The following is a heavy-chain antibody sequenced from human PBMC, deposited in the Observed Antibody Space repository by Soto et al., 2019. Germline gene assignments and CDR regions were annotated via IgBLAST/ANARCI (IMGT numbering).Heavy chain of an antibody. J-gene: IGHJ6*02. Sequence: ASVKVSCKASGYTFTSSDINWVRQATGQGLEWMGWMNPNSGNTGYAQKFQGRVTMTRNTSISTAYMELSSLRSEDTAVYYCARVGIAAAGTYYYGMDVWGQGTTVTVSS. D-gene: IGHD6-13*01. V-gene: IGHV1-8*01. CDR3: ARVGIAAAGTYYYGMDV. CDR1: GYTFTSSD. CDR2: MNPNSGNT.